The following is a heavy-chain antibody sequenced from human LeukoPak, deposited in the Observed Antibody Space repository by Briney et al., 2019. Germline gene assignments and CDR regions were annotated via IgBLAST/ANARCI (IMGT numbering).Heavy chain of an antibody. D-gene: IGHD4-23*01. CDR2: IYSGGST. J-gene: IGHJ4*02. CDR3: ARDGYGGNSFLDY. V-gene: IGHV3-53*01. Sequence: PGGSLRLSCAASGLTVSSNYMSWVRQAPGKGLEWVSVIYSGGSTYYADSVKGRFTISRDNSKNTLYLQMNSLRAEDTAVYYCARDGYGGNSFLDYWGQGTLVTVSS. CDR1: GLTVSSNY.